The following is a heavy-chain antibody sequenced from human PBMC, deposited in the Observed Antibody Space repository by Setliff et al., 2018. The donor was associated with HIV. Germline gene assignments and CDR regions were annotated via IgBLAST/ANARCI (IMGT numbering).Heavy chain of an antibody. CDR2: MNPNSGNT. CDR1: GYTFTSYD. CDR3: ARRKTHSGSFHDAFDI. D-gene: IGHD1-26*01. V-gene: IGHV1-8*03. J-gene: IGHJ3*02. Sequence: ASVKVSCKASGYTFTSYDINWVRQAAGQGLEWMGWMNPNSGNTGCAQKFQGRVTITMNTSISTAYMDLGSLRSEDTAVYYCARRKTHSGSFHDAFDIWGQGTRVTVSS.